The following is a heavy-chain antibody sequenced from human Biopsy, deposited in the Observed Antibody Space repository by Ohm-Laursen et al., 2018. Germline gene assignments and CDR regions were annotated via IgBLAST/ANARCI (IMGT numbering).Heavy chain of an antibody. CDR1: SGSISSYY. CDR2: ISYSGNT. D-gene: IGHD6-19*01. Sequence: SETLSLTCTVSSGSISSYYWSWIRQPPGKGLEWIGYISYSGNTNYNPSLKSRVTMSVDTPKNQFSLKVYSVTAADTAIYYCATTTMDTSGWYGNYFDSWGQGALVTVSS. V-gene: IGHV4-59*08. CDR3: ATTTMDTSGWYGNYFDS. J-gene: IGHJ4*02.